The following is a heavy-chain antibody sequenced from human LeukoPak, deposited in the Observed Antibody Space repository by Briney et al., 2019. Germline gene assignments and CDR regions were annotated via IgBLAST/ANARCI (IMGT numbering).Heavy chain of an antibody. Sequence: SETLSLTCSVSGGSISSSGYYWGWIRQPPGKGLEWIGSIYYSGSTYYNPSLKSRVTISVDTSKNQFSLKLSSVSAADTAVYYCARVFFYLVEATEYYFDYWGQGTLVTVSS. V-gene: IGHV4-39*07. CDR3: ARVFFYLVEATEYYFDY. J-gene: IGHJ4*02. CDR1: GGSISSSGYY. CDR2: IYYSGST. D-gene: IGHD1-26*01.